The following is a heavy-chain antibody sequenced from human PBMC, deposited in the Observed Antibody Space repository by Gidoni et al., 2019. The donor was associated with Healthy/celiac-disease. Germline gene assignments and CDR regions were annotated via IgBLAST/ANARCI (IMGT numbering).Heavy chain of an antibody. V-gene: IGHV4-34*01. J-gene: IGHJ5*02. CDR1: GGSFSCYY. Sequence: QVQLQQWGAGLLKPSETLSLTCAVYGGSFSCYYWSWIRQPPGKGLEWIGEINHSGSTNYNPSLKSRVTISVDTSKNQFSLKLSSVTAADTAVYYCARTVEGWFDPWGQGTLVTVSS. CDR3: ARTVEGWFDP. CDR2: INHSGST.